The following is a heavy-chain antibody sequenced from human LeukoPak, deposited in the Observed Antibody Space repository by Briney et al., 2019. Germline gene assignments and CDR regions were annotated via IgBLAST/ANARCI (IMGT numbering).Heavy chain of an antibody. V-gene: IGHV3-9*01. J-gene: IGHJ4*02. D-gene: IGHD6-19*01. CDR2: ISWNSGSI. CDR1: GFTFSSYA. CDR3: AKGSSSGWYDSFDY. Sequence: GGSLRLSCAASGFTFSSYAMSLVRQAPGKGLEWVSGISWNSGSIGYADSVKGRFTISRDNAKNSLYLQMNSLRAEDTALYYCAKGSSSGWYDSFDYWGQGTLVTVSS.